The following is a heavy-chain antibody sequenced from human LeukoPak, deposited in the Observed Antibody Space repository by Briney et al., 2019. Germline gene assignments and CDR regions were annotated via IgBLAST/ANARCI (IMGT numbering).Heavy chain of an antibody. CDR3: AKVDFWSGYRDY. J-gene: IGHJ4*02. D-gene: IGHD3-3*01. CDR1: GFTFSSYA. CDR2: ISGSGGST. Sequence: QPGGSLRLSCAASGFTFSSYAMSWARQAPGKGLEWVSAISGSGGSTYYADSVKGRFTISRDNSKNTLYLQMNSLRAEDTAVYYCAKVDFWSGYRDYWGQGTLVTVSS. V-gene: IGHV3-23*01.